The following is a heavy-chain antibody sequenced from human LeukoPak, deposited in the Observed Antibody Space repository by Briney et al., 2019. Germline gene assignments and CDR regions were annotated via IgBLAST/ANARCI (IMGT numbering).Heavy chain of an antibody. Sequence: PSETLSLTCAVSGGSTNSGDYYWSWIRQPPGKGLEWIGYIYSSGGTYYNPSLKSRVAIFVDTSKKRFSLKLNSVTAADAAVYYCARVSGYYGVGSYYFDSWGQGILVSVSS. D-gene: IGHD3-10*01. V-gene: IGHV4-30-4*08. CDR3: ARVSGYYGVGSYYFDS. CDR1: GGSTNSGDYY. J-gene: IGHJ4*02. CDR2: IYSSGGT.